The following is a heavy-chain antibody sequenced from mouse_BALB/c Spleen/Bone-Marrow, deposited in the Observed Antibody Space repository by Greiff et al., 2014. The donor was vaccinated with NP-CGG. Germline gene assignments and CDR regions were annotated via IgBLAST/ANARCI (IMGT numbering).Heavy chain of an antibody. V-gene: IGHV3-2*02. CDR2: ISYSGST. J-gene: IGHJ4*01. D-gene: IGHD2-4*01. CDR3: ARSSYFDSDGAMDY. Sequence: EVQLVESGPGLVKPSQSLSLTCTVTGYSITSDYAWNWIRQFPGNKLEWMGYISYSGSTSYDPSLKSRISITRDTSKNQFFLQLNSVTTEDTATYYCARSSYFDSDGAMDYWGQGTSVTVSS. CDR1: GYSITSDYA.